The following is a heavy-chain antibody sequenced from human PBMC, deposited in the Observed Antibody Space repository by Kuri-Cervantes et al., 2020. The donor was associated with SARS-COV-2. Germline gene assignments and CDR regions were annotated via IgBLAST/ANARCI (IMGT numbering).Heavy chain of an antibody. CDR2: IYHSGST. D-gene: IGHD4-17*01. Sequence: SETLSLTCTVSGGSISSGGYYWSWIRQPPGKGLEWIGYIYHSGSTYYNPSLKSRVTISVDRSKNQFSLKLSSVTAADTAVYYCARVGDRTSTKFDDWGQGTLVTVSS. CDR3: ARVGDRTSTKFDD. J-gene: IGHJ4*02. CDR1: GGSISSGGYY. V-gene: IGHV4-30-2*01.